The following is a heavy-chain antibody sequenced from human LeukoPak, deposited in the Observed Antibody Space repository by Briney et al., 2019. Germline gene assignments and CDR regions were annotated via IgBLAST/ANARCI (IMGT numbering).Heavy chain of an antibody. CDR1: GYTFTSYY. CDR2: INPNGGST. Sequence: ASVKVSCKASGYTFTSYYMHWGRQAPGQGVEWMGIINPNGGSTSYAQKFQGRVTMTRDTSTSTVYMELTSLRSEDTAVYYCARDFVGYCSGGSCYRFDYWGQGTLVTVSS. D-gene: IGHD2-15*01. V-gene: IGHV1-46*01. J-gene: IGHJ4*02. CDR3: ARDFVGYCSGGSCYRFDY.